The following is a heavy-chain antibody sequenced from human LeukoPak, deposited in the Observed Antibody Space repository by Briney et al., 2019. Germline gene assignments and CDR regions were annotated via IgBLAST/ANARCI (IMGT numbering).Heavy chain of an antibody. CDR1: GGTFSSYT. CDR2: IIPILGIA. D-gene: IGHD7-27*01. V-gene: IGHV1-69*04. J-gene: IGHJ3*01. Sequence: SVKVSCKASGGTFSSYTISWVRQAPGQGLEWMGRIIPILGIANYAQKFQGRVTITADKSTSTAYMELSSLRSEDTAVYYCARELGINAFDVWGQGTLVTVFS. CDR3: ARELGINAFDV.